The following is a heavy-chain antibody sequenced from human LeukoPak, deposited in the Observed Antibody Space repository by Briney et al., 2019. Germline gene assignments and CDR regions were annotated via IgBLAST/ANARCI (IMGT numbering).Heavy chain of an antibody. CDR2: ISYDGSNK. V-gene: IGHV3-30*18. Sequence: GGSLRLSCAASGFTFSSYGMHWVRQAPGKGLEWVAVISYDGSNKYYADSVKGRFTISRDNSKNTLYLQMNSLRAEDTAVYYCAKQWELVGGFDYWGQGTLVTVSS. CDR1: GFTFSSYG. CDR3: AKQWELVGGFDY. J-gene: IGHJ4*02. D-gene: IGHD1-26*01.